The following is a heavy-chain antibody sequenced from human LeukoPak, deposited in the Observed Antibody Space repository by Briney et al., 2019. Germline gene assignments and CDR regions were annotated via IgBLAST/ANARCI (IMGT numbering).Heavy chain of an antibody. Sequence: PGRSLRLSCAASGFTFSSYDMHWVRQAPGKGLEWVAVIRYDGSKEYYADSVKGRFTISRDSSENTLYLQMNSLRAEDTAMYFCARDDPAPMSKLDPWGPGTLVTVSS. CDR2: IRYDGSKE. CDR3: ARDDPAPMSKLDP. J-gene: IGHJ5*02. CDR1: GFTFSSYD. V-gene: IGHV3-33*01.